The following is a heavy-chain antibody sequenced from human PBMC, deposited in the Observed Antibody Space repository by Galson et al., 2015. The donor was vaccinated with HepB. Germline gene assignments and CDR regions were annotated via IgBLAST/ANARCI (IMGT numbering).Heavy chain of an antibody. V-gene: IGHV3-73*01. J-gene: IGHJ4*02. CDR1: GFTFSGSA. Sequence: SLRLSCAASGFTFSGSAIHWARQASGKGLEWIGRIRGKADNYATVSAASVKGRFTIFRHDSKNTAYLQINSLKTEDTAVYYCTRRYSGSSKGFDYWGRGTLVTVSS. CDR3: TRRYSGSSKGFDY. D-gene: IGHD6-6*01. CDR2: IRGKADNYAT.